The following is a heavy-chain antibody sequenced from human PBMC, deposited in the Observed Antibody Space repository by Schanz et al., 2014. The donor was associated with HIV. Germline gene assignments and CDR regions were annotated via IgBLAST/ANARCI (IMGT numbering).Heavy chain of an antibody. CDR3: ARGGIWEWDQPDFDY. V-gene: IGHV3-30*09. D-gene: IGHD2-15*01. CDR2: MSHDGFSK. J-gene: IGHJ4*02. CDR1: GLTFSSSI. Sequence: VQLVESGGGVVQPGRSLRLSCTASGLTFSSSIMHWVRQAPGKGLEWVAGMSHDGFSKYFADSVKGRFAISREDSKNTVHLQMDSLRPEDTAVYYCARGGIWEWDQPDFDYWGQGTLVTVS.